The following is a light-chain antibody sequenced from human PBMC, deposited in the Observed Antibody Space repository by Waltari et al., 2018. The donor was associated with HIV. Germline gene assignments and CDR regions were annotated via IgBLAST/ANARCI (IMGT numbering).Light chain of an antibody. CDR2: DDK. V-gene: IGLV3-21*01. J-gene: IGLJ1*01. Sequence: YVLTQPPSVSVAPGKTATITSGGNNLGDKHVHWYQQKSGQAPVLVIYDDKLRPSGIPARISGSNSGGTATLTISGVEVGDEAEYYCQVFENSRDQAFGTGTKVTVL. CDR3: QVFENSRDQA. CDR1: NLGDKH.